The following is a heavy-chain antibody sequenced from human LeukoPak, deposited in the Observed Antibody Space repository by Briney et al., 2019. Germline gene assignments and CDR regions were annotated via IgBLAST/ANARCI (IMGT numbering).Heavy chain of an antibody. D-gene: IGHD3-22*01. Sequence: GASVKVSCKASGGTFSSYAISWVRQAPGQGLEWMGWISAYNGNTNYAQKLQGRVTMTTDTSTSTAYMELRSLRSDDTAVYYCARDHPLPRHYYDSSGYYQLRGPDGAFDIWGQGAMVTVSS. V-gene: IGHV1-18*01. CDR2: ISAYNGNT. CDR3: ARDHPLPRHYYDSSGYYQLRGPDGAFDI. J-gene: IGHJ3*02. CDR1: GGTFSSYA.